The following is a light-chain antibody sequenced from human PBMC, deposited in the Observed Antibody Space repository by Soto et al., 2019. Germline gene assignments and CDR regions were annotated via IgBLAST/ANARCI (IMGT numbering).Light chain of an antibody. Sequence: DIVMTQSPDSLAVSLGERATINCKSSQSVLYSSNNKNYLAWYQQKPGQPPKLLIYWASTRESGVPDRFSGSGSGTDFTLPISSLQAEDVAVYYCQQYYSTPGWTFGQGTKVEIK. V-gene: IGKV4-1*01. J-gene: IGKJ1*01. CDR1: QSVLYSSNNKNY. CDR2: WAS. CDR3: QQYYSTPGWT.